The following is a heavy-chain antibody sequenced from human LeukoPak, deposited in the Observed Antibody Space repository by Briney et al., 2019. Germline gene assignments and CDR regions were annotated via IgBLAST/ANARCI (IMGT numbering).Heavy chain of an antibody. J-gene: IGHJ5*02. CDR1: GYTLTGYY. D-gene: IGHD1-26*01. V-gene: IGHV1-2*02. CDR3: ARDASKREVNWFDP. CDR2: INPNSGGT. Sequence: ASVKVSCKASGYTLTGYYMHWVRQAPGQGLEWMGWINPNSGGTNYAQKFQGRVTMTRDTSISTAYMELSRLRSDDTAVYYCARDASKREVNWFDPWGQGTLVTVSS.